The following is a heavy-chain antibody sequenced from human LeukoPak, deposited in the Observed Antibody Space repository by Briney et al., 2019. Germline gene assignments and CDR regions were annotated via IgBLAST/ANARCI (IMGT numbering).Heavy chain of an antibody. CDR2: LSGSGDTT. V-gene: IGHV3-23*01. CDR1: GFIFNSYG. Sequence: SGGSLRLSCAASGFIFNSYGMSWVRQAPGKGLEWVSALSGSGDTTYYADSVKGRFTISRDNSKNTLYLQMNSIRVEDTAIYYCAKDRSWGLDYWGQGTLVTVSS. D-gene: IGHD7-27*01. CDR3: AKDRSWGLDY. J-gene: IGHJ4*02.